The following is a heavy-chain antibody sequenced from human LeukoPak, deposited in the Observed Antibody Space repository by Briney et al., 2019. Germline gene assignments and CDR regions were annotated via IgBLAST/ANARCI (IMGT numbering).Heavy chain of an antibody. CDR1: GYTFTSYG. CDR3: ARSAVMNYDIWTSYSPSGFGP. V-gene: IGHV1-18*01. CDR2: ISAYNGNR. D-gene: IGHD3-9*01. Sequence: GASVKVSCKASGYTFTSYGFNWVRQAPAQGLEWMGWISAYNGNRNSAQKFQGRVSMTTDTSTSTTYIALRSLRSDDTAVYYCARSAVMNYDIWTSYSPSGFGPWGQGTLVTVSS. J-gene: IGHJ5*02.